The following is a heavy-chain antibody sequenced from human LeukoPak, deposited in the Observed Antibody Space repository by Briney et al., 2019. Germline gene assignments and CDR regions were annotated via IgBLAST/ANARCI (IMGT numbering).Heavy chain of an antibody. CDR3: AREDSGYDYSPFYY. CDR2: IYHTGGT. CDR1: GGSIRNYY. D-gene: IGHD5-12*01. J-gene: IGHJ4*02. Sequence: SETLSLTCTVSGGSIRNYYWSWIRQPPGKGLEWLGYIYHTGGTSYNPSLKSRVIMSVETSQNQFSLKLFSVTAADTAVYYCAREDSGYDYSPFYYWGQGILVTVSS. V-gene: IGHV4-59*01.